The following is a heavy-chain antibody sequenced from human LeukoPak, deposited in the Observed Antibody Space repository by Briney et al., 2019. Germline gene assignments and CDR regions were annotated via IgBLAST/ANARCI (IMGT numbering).Heavy chain of an antibody. CDR1: GFTFSYYG. Sequence: GGSLRLSCAASGFTFSYYGMHWVRQAPGKGLEWVGLIWSDGSNAYYADSVKGRFTISRDNSKKTLYLQMNSLRDEDTAVYYCAKESVATRYYYYYCMDVWGKGPTVTVSS. J-gene: IGHJ6*03. CDR3: AKESVATRYYYYYCMDV. CDR2: IWSDGSNA. V-gene: IGHV3-33*06. D-gene: IGHD5-12*01.